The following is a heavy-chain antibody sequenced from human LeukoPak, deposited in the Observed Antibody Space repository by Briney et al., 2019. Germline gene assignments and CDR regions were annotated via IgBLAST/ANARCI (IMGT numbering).Heavy chain of an antibody. D-gene: IGHD1-26*01. CDR2: IWYDGSNK. CDR1: GFTFSSYG. V-gene: IGHV3-33*01. CDR3: AREGPGGANSGSYLF. J-gene: IGHJ4*02. Sequence: GGSLRLSCAASGFTFSSYGMHWVRQAPGKGLEWVAVIWYDGSNKYYADSVKGRFTISRDNSKNTLYLQMNSLRAEDTAVYYCAREGPGGANSGSYLFWGQGTLVTVS.